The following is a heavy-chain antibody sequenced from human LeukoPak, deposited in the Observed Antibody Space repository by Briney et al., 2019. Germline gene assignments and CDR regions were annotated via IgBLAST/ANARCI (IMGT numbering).Heavy chain of an antibody. CDR3: AREHCSTTSCYFDS. V-gene: IGHV3-11*01. J-gene: IGHJ5*01. CDR1: GFTFSDYY. CDR2: ISTSGSTI. D-gene: IGHD2-2*01. Sequence: GGSLRLSCVASGFTFSDYYMSWMRQAPGQGLEWVSYISTSGSTIYHADSVKGRFTISRDNAKNSLYLQMNSLRAEDTAVYYCAREHCSTTSCYFDSWGQGSLVTVSS.